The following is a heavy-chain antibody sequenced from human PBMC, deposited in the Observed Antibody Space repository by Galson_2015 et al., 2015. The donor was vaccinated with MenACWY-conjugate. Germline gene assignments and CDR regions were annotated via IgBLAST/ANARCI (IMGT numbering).Heavy chain of an antibody. CDR3: ARGVNLASMAGY. Sequence: LTCTVSGGSINSYYWSWIRQPPGKGLEWIGYMYYSGSANYNHSLKSRVTISVDTSKNQFSLTMTSVTAADTAVYYCARGVNLASMAGYWGQGTLVTVSS. D-gene: IGHD3-3*02. CDR1: GGSINSYY. CDR2: MYYSGSA. V-gene: IGHV4-59*01. J-gene: IGHJ4*02.